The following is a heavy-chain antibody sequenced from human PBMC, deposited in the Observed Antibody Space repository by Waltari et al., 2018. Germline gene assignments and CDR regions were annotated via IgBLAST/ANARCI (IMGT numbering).Heavy chain of an antibody. V-gene: IGHV3-48*01. Sequence: EVQLVESGGGLVQPGGSLRLSCAASGFTFSTFSMNWVRQAPGKGLAWVSYISSSRSTIYYADSVKGRFTISIDNARNSLYLQMNSLRAEDTAVYYCASVYGSGSYGWYFHLWGRGTLVTVSS. D-gene: IGHD3-10*01. J-gene: IGHJ2*01. CDR1: GFTFSTFS. CDR3: ASVYGSGSYGWYFHL. CDR2: ISSSRSTI.